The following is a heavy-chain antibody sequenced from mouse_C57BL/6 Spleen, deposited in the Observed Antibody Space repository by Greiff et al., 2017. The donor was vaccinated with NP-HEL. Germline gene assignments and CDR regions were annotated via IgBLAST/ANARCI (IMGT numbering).Heavy chain of an antibody. CDR2: LYPGSGST. CDR3: ARERGLRFYFDY. J-gene: IGHJ2*01. CDR1: GYTFTSYW. V-gene: IGHV1-55*01. D-gene: IGHD1-1*01. Sequence: QVQLKQPGAELVKPGASVKMSCKASGYTFTSYWITWVKQRPGQGLAWIGDLYPGSGSTNYNEKFKSKATLTVDKSSSTAYMQLSSLTSEDSAVYYCARERGLRFYFDYWGQGTTLTVSS.